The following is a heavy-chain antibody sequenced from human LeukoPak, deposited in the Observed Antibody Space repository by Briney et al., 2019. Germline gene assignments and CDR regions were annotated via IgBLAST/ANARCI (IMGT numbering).Heavy chain of an antibody. Sequence: GGSLRLSCAASGFTFSSYEMNWVRQAPGKGLGWVSYISSSGSTIYYADSVKGRFTISRDNAKNSLYLQMNSLRAEDTAVYYCAREDLSGYGEIDYWGQGTLVTVSS. CDR1: GFTFSSYE. CDR2: ISSSGSTI. CDR3: AREDLSGYGEIDY. J-gene: IGHJ4*02. V-gene: IGHV3-48*03. D-gene: IGHD5-12*01.